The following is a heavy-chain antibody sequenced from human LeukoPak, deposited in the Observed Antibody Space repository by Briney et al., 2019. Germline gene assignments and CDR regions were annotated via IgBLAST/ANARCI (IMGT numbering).Heavy chain of an antibody. Sequence: EASVKVSFKASGYTFTGYYMHWVRQAPGQGLEWMGWINPNSGGTNYAQKFQGRVTMTRDTSISTAYMELSRLRSDDTAVYYCARYGDYAVDNWFDPWGQGTLVTVSS. CDR2: INPNSGGT. V-gene: IGHV1-2*02. J-gene: IGHJ5*02. D-gene: IGHD4-17*01. CDR1: GYTFTGYY. CDR3: ARYGDYAVDNWFDP.